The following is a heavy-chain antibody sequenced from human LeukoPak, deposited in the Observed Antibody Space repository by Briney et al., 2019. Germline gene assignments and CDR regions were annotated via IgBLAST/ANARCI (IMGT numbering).Heavy chain of an antibody. CDR1: GGSISSSNW. CDR2: IYHSGST. V-gene: IGHV4-4*02. J-gene: IGHJ6*03. CDR3: ARDRYYYDSSGYKYMDV. Sequence: SGTLSLTCAVSGGSISSSNWWSWVRQPPGKGLEWIGEIYHSGSTNYNPSLKSRVTMSVDTSKNQFSLKLNSVTAADTAVYYCARDRYYYDSSGYKYMDVWGKGTTVTVSS. D-gene: IGHD3-22*01.